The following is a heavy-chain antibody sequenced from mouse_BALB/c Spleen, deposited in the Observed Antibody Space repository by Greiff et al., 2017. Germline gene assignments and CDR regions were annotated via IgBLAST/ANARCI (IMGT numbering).Heavy chain of an antibody. J-gene: IGHJ1*01. V-gene: IGHV1S34*01. CDR3: ARVGTPYYGNLDWYFDV. CDR1: GYSFTGYY. Sequence: LVKTGASVKISCKASGYSFTGYYMHWVKQSHGKSLEWIGYISCYNGATSYNQKFKGKATFTVDTSSSTAYMQFNSLTSEDSAVYYCARVGTPYYGNLDWYFDVWGAGTTVTVSS. CDR2: ISCYNGAT. D-gene: IGHD2-10*01.